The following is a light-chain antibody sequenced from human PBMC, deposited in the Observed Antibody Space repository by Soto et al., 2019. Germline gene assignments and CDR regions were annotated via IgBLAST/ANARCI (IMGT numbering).Light chain of an antibody. CDR1: QSVSSNY. CDR3: EQYGSSPLS. CDR2: GAS. J-gene: IGKJ4*01. Sequence: EIVLTQSPGTLSLSPGERATLSCRASQSVSSNYLAWYQQKPGQAPRLLIYGASSRATGIPDRFSGSGSGTDFTLSISRLQPDDFAEYDCEQYGSSPLSVGGGAKVYIK. V-gene: IGKV3-20*01.